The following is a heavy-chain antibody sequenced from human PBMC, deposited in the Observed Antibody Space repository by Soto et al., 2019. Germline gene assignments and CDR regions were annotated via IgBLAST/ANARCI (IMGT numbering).Heavy chain of an antibody. CDR3: AKGEGYCSSTSCYPAFDI. CDR1: GFTFDDYA. Sequence: GGSLRLSCAASGFTFDDYAMHWVRQAPGKGLEWVSGISWNSGSIGYADSVKGRFTISRDNAKNSLYLQMNSLRAEDTALYYCAKGEGYCSSTSCYPAFDIWGQGTMVTV. D-gene: IGHD2-2*01. J-gene: IGHJ3*02. CDR2: ISWNSGSI. V-gene: IGHV3-9*01.